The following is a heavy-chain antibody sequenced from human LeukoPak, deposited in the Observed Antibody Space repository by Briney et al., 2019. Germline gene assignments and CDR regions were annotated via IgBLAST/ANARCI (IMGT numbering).Heavy chain of an antibody. CDR2: INPNSGGT. J-gene: IGHJ5*02. CDR1: GYTFTGYY. V-gene: IGHV1-2*04. Sequence: ASVKASCKASGYTFTGYYMHWVRQAPGQGLEWMGWINPNSGGTNYAQKFQGWVTMTRDTSISTAYMELSRLRSDDTAVYYCARGVVVAATSWFDPWGQGTLVTVSS. D-gene: IGHD2-15*01. CDR3: ARGVVVAATSWFDP.